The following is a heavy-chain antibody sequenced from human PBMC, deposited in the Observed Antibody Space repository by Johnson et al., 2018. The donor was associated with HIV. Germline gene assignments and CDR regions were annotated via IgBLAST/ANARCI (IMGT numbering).Heavy chain of an antibody. CDR2: VSYDGNTK. Sequence: QVQLVESGGGLVQPGGSLRLSCAASGFTFSRYAMHWVRQAPGKGLEWVAVVSYDGNTKYYEDSVKGRFTISRDNSKHTLYLQMNSLRAEDTAVYYCARGLVDSSGYTDAFDIWGQGTRVTVSS. J-gene: IGHJ3*02. CDR1: GFTFSRYA. D-gene: IGHD3-22*01. CDR3: ARGLVDSSGYTDAFDI. V-gene: IGHV3-30*14.